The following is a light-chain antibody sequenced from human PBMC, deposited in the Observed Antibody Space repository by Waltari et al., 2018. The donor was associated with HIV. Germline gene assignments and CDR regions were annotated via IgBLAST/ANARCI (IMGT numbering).Light chain of an antibody. CDR1: QGISSY. CDR3: QRLNSYRFT. J-gene: IGKJ3*01. V-gene: IGKV1-9*01. Sequence: DSQLTQSPSFLSASVGDRVTITCRASQGISSYLAWYQQKPGKAPKLLIYTASILQSEVPSRFSGSGSGTEFTLTISSLQPEDFATYYCQRLNSYRFTFGPVTKVDIK. CDR2: TAS.